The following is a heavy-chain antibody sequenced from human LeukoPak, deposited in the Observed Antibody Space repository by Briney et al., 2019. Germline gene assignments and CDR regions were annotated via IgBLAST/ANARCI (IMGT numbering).Heavy chain of an antibody. V-gene: IGHV4-31*02. D-gene: IGHD6-13*01. J-gene: IGHJ5*02. Sequence: WVRQTPGRGLEWIGYIYYSGSTYYNPSLKSRVTISVDTSKNQFSLKLSSVTAADTAVYYCARGSIAAAGNWFDPWGQGTLVTVSS. CDR3: ARGSIAAAGNWFDP. CDR2: IYYSGST.